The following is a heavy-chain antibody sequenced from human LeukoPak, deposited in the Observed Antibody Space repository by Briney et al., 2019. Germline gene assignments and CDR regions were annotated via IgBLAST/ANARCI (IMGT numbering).Heavy chain of an antibody. CDR1: GGSFSGYY. D-gene: IGHD6-13*01. V-gene: IGHV4-34*01. J-gene: IGHJ4*02. CDR3: AGGMTAAAAY. CDR2: INHSGST. Sequence: NPSETLSLTCAVYGGSFSGYYWSWIRQPPGKGLEWIGEINHSGSTNYSPSLKSRVTISVDTSKNQFSLKLSSVTAADTAVYYCAGGMTAAAAYWGQGTLITVSS.